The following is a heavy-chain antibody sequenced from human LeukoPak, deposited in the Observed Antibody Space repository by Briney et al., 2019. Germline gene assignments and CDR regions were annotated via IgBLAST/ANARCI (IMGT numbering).Heavy chain of an antibody. CDR2: INSDGSTT. Sequence: GGSLRLSCADSGFTFSSYWMHWVRQAPGKGLVWISRINSDGSTTNYADSVKGRSTISRDNAKNTLYLQMNSLRAEDTAMYYCARGSAVTGVHWGQGTLVTVSS. J-gene: IGHJ4*02. V-gene: IGHV3-74*01. CDR1: GFTFSSYW. D-gene: IGHD1-14*01. CDR3: ARGSAVTGVH.